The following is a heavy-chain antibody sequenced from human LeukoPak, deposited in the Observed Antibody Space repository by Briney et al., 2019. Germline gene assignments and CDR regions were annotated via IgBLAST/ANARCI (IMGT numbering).Heavy chain of an antibody. CDR2: ISGSGGST. Sequence: GGSLRLSCAASGFTFSSYAMSWVRQAPGKGLEWVSAISGSGGSTYYADSVKGRFTISRDNSKNTLYLQMNSLRAEDTAVYYCAKDRAIVATVFATAGMDVWGEGSTVTVSS. J-gene: IGHJ6*04. CDR3: AKDRAIVATVFATAGMDV. CDR1: GFTFSSYA. D-gene: IGHD5-12*01. V-gene: IGHV3-23*01.